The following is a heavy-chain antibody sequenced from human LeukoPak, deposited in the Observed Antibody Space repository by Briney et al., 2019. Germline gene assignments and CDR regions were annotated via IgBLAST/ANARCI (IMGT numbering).Heavy chain of an antibody. CDR3: AREVHNYDSSGYQGHDAFDI. J-gene: IGHJ3*02. D-gene: IGHD3-22*01. CDR1: GGSISSYY. CDR2: IYTSGST. V-gene: IGHV4-4*07. Sequence: SETLSLTCTVSGGSISSYYWSWIRQPAGKGLEWIGRIYTSGSTNYNPSLKSRVTISVDTSKNQFSLKLSSVTAADTAVYYCAREVHNYDSSGYQGHDAFDIWGQGTMVTVSS.